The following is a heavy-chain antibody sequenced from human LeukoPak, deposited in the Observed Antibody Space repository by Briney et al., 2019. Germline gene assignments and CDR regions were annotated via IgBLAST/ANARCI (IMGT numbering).Heavy chain of an antibody. D-gene: IGHD7-27*01. J-gene: IGHJ4*02. V-gene: IGHV3-66*03. Sequence: GGSLRLSCEASGFSVSNYYMSWVRQAPGKGLECVSVIYRCGTTHYPNSVKGRFTISRDNSKNTLYLQMSNLRVEDTAVYYCGRDWFKTGDPASWGQGTLVIVSS. CDR2: IYRCGTT. CDR1: GFSVSNYY. CDR3: GRDWFKTGDPAS.